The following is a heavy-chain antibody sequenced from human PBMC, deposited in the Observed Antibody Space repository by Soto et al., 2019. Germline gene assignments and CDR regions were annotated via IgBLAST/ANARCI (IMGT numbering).Heavy chain of an antibody. CDR1: GGSISSSSYY. J-gene: IGHJ4*02. CDR3: ARLYYDTLMGFDY. Sequence: SETLSLTCTVSGGSISSSSYYWGWIRQPPGKGLEWIGSIYYSGSTYYNPSLKSRVTISVDTSKNQFPLKLSSVTAADTAVYYCARLYYDTLMGFDYWGQGTLVTVSS. CDR2: IYYSGST. V-gene: IGHV4-39*01. D-gene: IGHD3-22*01.